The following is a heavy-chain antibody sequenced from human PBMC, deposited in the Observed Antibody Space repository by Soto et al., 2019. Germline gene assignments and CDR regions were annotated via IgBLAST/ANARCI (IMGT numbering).Heavy chain of an antibody. Sequence: GGSLRLSCSASGFPFQNYVIHLVRQSPGKGLEYVSAIGAKGDATYADSVKGRFSISRDNSKNSLFLQMTNVTFEDTATYFCVKVDGYSDDCWCQGALVTVSS. CDR1: GFPFQNYV. CDR2: IGAKGDAT. CDR3: VKVDGYSDDC. D-gene: IGHD3-3*01. J-gene: IGHJ4*02. V-gene: IGHV3-64D*06.